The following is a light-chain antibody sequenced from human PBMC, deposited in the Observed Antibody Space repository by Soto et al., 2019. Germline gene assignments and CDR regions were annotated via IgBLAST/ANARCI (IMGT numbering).Light chain of an antibody. V-gene: IGKV1-39*01. CDR3: QQSYSTPQT. CDR2: AAS. J-gene: IGKJ1*01. Sequence: DIQMTQSPSSLSSSVGDRVNITCRASQSISSYLNWYQQKPGKAPKLLIYAASSLQSGVPSRFSGSGSGTDFTLTISSLQPEDFATYYCQQSYSTPQTFGQGTKVDI. CDR1: QSISSY.